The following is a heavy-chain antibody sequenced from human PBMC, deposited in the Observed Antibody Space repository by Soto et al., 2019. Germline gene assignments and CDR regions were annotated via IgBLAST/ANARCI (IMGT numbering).Heavy chain of an antibody. CDR3: ARALADGMDV. D-gene: IGHD3-3*02. CDR2: IVQDGTDR. CDR1: GFSISRYW. Sequence: PGGSLRLSXEAGSGFSISRYWMAWVRQAPGKGLEWVANIVQDGTDRYYLDSVTVRFTISRDNARNSMYLQMNSLRIEDTAVYYCARALADGMDVWGQGTTVTVSS. V-gene: IGHV3-7*03. J-gene: IGHJ6*02.